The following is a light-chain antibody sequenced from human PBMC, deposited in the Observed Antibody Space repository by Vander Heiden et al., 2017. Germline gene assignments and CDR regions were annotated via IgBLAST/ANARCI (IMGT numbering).Light chain of an antibody. CDR3: QQDGRSPWT. V-gene: IGKV3-20*01. Sequence: EIVLTQSPGTLSLSPGERATLSCRASQRVSNNYLAWYQQKPGQAPRLLIYGASSRATGIPDRFSGSGSGTDFTLTISRLEPEDFAVYYCQQDGRSPWTFGQGTKVEIK. CDR2: GAS. J-gene: IGKJ1*01. CDR1: QRVSNNY.